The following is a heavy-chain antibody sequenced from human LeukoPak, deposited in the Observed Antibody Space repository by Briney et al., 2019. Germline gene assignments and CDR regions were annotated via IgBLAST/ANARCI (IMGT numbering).Heavy chain of an antibody. J-gene: IGHJ3*02. CDR2: IKQDGSEK. CDR1: GFTFSSYW. Sequence: GGSLRLSCAASGFTFSSYWMSWVRQAPGKGLEWVANIKQDGSEKYYVDSVRGRFTISRDNAKNSLYLQMNSLRAEDTALYYCAKDISGWYPPDAFDIWGQGTMVTVSS. CDR3: AKDISGWYPPDAFDI. V-gene: IGHV3-7*03. D-gene: IGHD6-19*01.